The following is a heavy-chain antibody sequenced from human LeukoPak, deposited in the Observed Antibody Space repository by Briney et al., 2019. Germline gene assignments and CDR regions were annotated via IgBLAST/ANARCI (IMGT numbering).Heavy chain of an antibody. CDR1: GGSFSGYY. V-gene: IGHV4-34*01. CDR2: MNPSGST. J-gene: IGHJ6*03. CDR3: ARGRQDVTMIVVVMTAVSYYLDV. Sequence: SETLSLTCAVYGGSFSGYYWTWIRQTPEKGLECIGEMNPSGSTNCNPSLKSRVTISVDTSKNQFSLELSSVTAADTAVYYCARGRQDVTMIVVVMTAVSYYLDVWGKGTTVTVS. D-gene: IGHD3-22*01.